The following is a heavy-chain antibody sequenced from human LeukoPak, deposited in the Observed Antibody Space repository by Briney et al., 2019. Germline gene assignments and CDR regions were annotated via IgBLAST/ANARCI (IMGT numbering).Heavy chain of an antibody. D-gene: IGHD3-10*01. J-gene: IGHJ4*02. Sequence: SETPSLTCAVYGGSISGYNWRWIPQPPGKGLEWSVEITLSGSTNYNPSPKSRVIISVDTSKNQFSLMLSSVTAADTAVYYCARGYYYGSGSYRPGTKHRPYYFDCWGQGTLVTVSS. CDR2: ITLSGST. CDR3: ARGYYYGSGSYRPGTKHRPYYFDC. V-gene: IGHV4-34*01. CDR1: GGSISGYN.